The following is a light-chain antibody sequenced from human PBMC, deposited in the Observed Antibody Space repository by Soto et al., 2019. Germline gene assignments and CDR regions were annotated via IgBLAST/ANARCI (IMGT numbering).Light chain of an antibody. J-gene: IGLJ1*01. CDR2: EVT. V-gene: IGLV2-14*01. CDR1: SSDVGGYNY. CDR3: SSYTSSSTPDV. Sequence: QSALTQPASVSGSPGQSITISCTGTSSDVGGYNYVSWYQQHPGKAPKLMIYEVTNWPSGVANRFSGSKSGNTASLTISGLQAEYDADYYCSSYTSSSTPDVFGTGTKLTVL.